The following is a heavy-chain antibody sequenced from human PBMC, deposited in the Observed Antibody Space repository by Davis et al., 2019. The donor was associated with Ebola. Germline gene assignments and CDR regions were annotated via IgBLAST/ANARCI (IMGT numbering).Heavy chain of an antibody. Sequence: GESLKISCAASGFTFSSYWMSWVRQAPGKGLEWVSAISGSGGSTYYADSVKGRFTISRDNSKNTLYLQMNSLRAEDTAVYYCAKGTTVTAGWFDPWGQGTLVTVSS. CDR2: ISGSGGST. V-gene: IGHV3-23*01. CDR3: AKGTTVTAGWFDP. D-gene: IGHD4-17*01. CDR1: GFTFSSYW. J-gene: IGHJ5*02.